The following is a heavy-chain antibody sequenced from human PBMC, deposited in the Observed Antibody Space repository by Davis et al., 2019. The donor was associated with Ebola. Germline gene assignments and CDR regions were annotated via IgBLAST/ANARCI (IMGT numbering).Heavy chain of an antibody. Sequence: SETLSLTCAVYGGSFSGYYWSWIRQPPGKGLERIGEINHSGSTNYNPSLKSRVTISVDTSKNQFSLKLSSVTAADTAVYYCARHKRDIVLVVYAPQWYYYYGMDVWGQGTTVTVSS. CDR3: ARHKRDIVLVVYAPQWYYYYGMDV. CDR2: INHSGST. V-gene: IGHV4-34*01. D-gene: IGHD2-8*02. CDR1: GGSFSGYY. J-gene: IGHJ6*02.